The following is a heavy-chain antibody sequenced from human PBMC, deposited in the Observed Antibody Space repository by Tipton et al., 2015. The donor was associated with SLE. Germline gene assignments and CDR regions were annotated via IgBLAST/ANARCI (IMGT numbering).Heavy chain of an antibody. CDR1: GGSVSSGSYY. CDR2: IYYSGST. J-gene: IGHJ4*02. D-gene: IGHD4-23*01. V-gene: IGHV4-61*01. Sequence: TLSLTCTVSGGSVSSGSYYWSWIRQPPGKGLEWIGYIYYSGSTNYNPSLKSRVTISVDTSKNQFSLKLSSVTAADTAVYYRARGEMTTVVSWGQGTLVTVSS. CDR3: ARGEMTTVVS.